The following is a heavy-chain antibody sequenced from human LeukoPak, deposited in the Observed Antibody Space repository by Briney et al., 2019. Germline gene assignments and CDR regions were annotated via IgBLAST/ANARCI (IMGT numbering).Heavy chain of an antibody. Sequence: GGSLRLSCAASGFTFISYDMNWVRQAPGRGLEWVSYISSSSSSLSYTDSVKGRFTISRDNAKNSLYLQMNSLRAEDTAVYYCAKLLFGFWSGCVDYWGQGTLVTVSS. V-gene: IGHV3-48*01. CDR1: GFTFISYD. CDR2: ISSSSSSL. J-gene: IGHJ4*02. CDR3: AKLLFGFWSGCVDY. D-gene: IGHD3-3*01.